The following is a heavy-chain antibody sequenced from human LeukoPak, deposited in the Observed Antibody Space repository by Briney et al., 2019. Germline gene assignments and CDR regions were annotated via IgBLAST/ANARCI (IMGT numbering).Heavy chain of an antibody. CDR3: ARGNSGWWNYFDY. CDR1: GGSFSGYY. CDR2: INHSGST. Sequence: SETLSLTCAVYGGSFSGYYWSWIRQPPGKGLEWIGEINHSGSTNYNPSLESRVTISVDTSKNQFSLKLSSVTAADTAVYYCARGNSGWWNYFDYWGQGTLVTVSS. D-gene: IGHD6-19*01. J-gene: IGHJ4*02. V-gene: IGHV4-34*01.